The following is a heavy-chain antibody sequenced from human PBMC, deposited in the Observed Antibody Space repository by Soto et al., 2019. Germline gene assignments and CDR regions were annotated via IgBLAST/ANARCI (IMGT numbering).Heavy chain of an antibody. CDR3: AKDLSSSWKRGYYFDY. Sequence: EVQLLESGGGLVQPGGSLRLSCAASGFTFSSYAMSWVRQAPGKGLEWVSAISGSGGSTYYADSVKGRFTISRDNSKNTLYLQMNSLRDEDTAVYYCAKDLSSSWKRGYYFDYWGQGTLVTVSS. CDR1: GFTFSSYA. J-gene: IGHJ4*02. CDR2: ISGSGGST. D-gene: IGHD6-13*01. V-gene: IGHV3-23*01.